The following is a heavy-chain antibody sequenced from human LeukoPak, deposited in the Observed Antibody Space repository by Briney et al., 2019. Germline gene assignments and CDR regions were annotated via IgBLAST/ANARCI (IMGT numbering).Heavy chain of an antibody. D-gene: IGHD4-11*01. Sequence: GGSLRLSCAASGFTFSSYAMSWVRQAPGKGLEWVSAISGSGGSTYYAGSVKGRFTISRDSSKHTLYLQMNSLRAEDTAVYNCAKAPHSVNYPFGGQGPLVPVSS. CDR2: ISGSGGST. CDR1: GFTFSSYA. J-gene: IGHJ4*02. V-gene: IGHV3-23*01. CDR3: AKAPHSVNYPF.